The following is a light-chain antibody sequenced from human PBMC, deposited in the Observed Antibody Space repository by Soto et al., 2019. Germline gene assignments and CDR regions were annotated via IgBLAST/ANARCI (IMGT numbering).Light chain of an antibody. CDR1: QSISSSY. V-gene: IGKV3-20*01. CDR2: GAS. J-gene: IGKJ2*01. Sequence: EIVLTQSPGTLSLSPGERATLSCRASQSISSSYLAWYQQKPGQAPRLLVSGASSRATGIPDRFSGSGSGTDFTLTISRLEPEDLAVYFCQQYHNWPPYTFGQGTKLEIK. CDR3: QQYHNWPPYT.